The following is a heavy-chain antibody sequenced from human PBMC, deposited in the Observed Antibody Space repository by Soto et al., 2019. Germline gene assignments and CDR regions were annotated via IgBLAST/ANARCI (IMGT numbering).Heavy chain of an antibody. CDR2: IWYDGGDK. J-gene: IGHJ6*02. D-gene: IGHD6-19*01. CDR1: GFTFSSYG. V-gene: IGHV3-33*01. Sequence: QVQLVESGGGVVQPGRSLRLSCAASGFTFSSYGMHWVRQAPGKGLEWVAIIWYDGGDKYYADSVKGRFTISRDNSKNTRYMQRNSRRAEDTAVYYCAREGIAVAGIRNYYYYAMDVWGQGSTVTVSS. CDR3: AREGIAVAGIRNYYYYAMDV.